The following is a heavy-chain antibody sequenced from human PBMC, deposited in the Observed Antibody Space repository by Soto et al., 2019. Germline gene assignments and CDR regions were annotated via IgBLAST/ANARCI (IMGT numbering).Heavy chain of an antibody. CDR2: ISGSTITI. CDR1: GFTFSSYG. CDR3: ARDGEGSYFDTSGYNLSLFDY. Sequence: GGSLRLSCAASGFTFSSYGMHWVRQAPGKGLEWISYISGSTITIYYADSVKGRFTISRDNAKNSLFLQMNSLRDENTAVYYCARDGEGSYFDTSGYNLSLFDYWGQGTLVTVSS. V-gene: IGHV3-48*02. J-gene: IGHJ4*02. D-gene: IGHD3-22*01.